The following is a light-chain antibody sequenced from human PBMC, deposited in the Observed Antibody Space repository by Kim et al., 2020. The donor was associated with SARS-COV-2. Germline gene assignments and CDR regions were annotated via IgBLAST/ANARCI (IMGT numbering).Light chain of an antibody. Sequence: LSPGELATLSCRASQSVSSYLAWYQRKPGQAPRLLIYGATSRATGIPDRFSGSGSGTDFTLTISRLEPEDFAVYYCQQYGSSPRTFGQGTKVDIK. CDR1: QSVSSY. CDR3: QQYGSSPRT. V-gene: IGKV3-20*01. J-gene: IGKJ1*01. CDR2: GAT.